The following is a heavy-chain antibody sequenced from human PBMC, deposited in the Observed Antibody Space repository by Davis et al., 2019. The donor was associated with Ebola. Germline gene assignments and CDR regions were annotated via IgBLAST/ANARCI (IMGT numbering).Heavy chain of an antibody. V-gene: IGHV7-4-1*02. Sequence: ASVKVSCKASGYTFTSHFMVWVRQAPGQGLDWMGWINTNTGDPTYTQGFTGRFVFSLDTSVSTAYLQINTLQPEDTAMYFCARGYGFNSGGLDWGQGTLVTVTS. CDR1: GYTFTSHF. D-gene: IGHD4-23*01. CDR2: INTNTGDP. J-gene: IGHJ4*02. CDR3: ARGYGFNSGGLD.